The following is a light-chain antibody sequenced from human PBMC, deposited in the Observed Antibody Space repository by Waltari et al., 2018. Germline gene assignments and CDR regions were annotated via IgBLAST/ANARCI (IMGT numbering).Light chain of an antibody. J-gene: IGKJ1*01. V-gene: IGKV3-20*01. CDR1: QSVSRA. CDR3: QHYLRLPVT. Sequence: IVLTQSPGTLSLSLRERATVSCRASQSVSRALAWYQQKPGQAPRLLIYGASTRATDIPDRFSGSGSGTDFSLTISRLEPDDFAVYYCQHYLRLPVTFGQGTTVEI. CDR2: GAS.